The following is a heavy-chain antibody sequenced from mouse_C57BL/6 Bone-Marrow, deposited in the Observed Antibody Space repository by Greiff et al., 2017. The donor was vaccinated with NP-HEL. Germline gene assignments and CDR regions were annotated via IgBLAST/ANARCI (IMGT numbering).Heavy chain of an antibody. D-gene: IGHD2-2*01. Sequence: EVMLVESGGGLVQPKGSLKLSCAASGFSFNTYAMNWVRQAPGKGLEWVARIRSKSNNYATYYADSVKDRFTISSDDSESMLYLQMNNFKTEDTAMYYCVRSTMVTTYWYFDVWGTGTTVTVSS. CDR2: IRSKSNNYAT. CDR1: GFSFNTYA. CDR3: VRSTMVTTYWYFDV. V-gene: IGHV10-1*01. J-gene: IGHJ1*03.